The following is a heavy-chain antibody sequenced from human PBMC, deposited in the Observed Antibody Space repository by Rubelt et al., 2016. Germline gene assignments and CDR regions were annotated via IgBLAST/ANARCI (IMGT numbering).Heavy chain of an antibody. CDR2: INPSGGST. D-gene: IGHD3-9*01. Sequence: GIINPSGGSTSYAQKFQGRVTMTGDTSTSTAYMELRSLRSDDTAVYYCARGNGDFDWLYYFDYWGQGTLVTVSS. J-gene: IGHJ4*02. V-gene: IGHV1-46*01. CDR3: ARGNGDFDWLYYFDY.